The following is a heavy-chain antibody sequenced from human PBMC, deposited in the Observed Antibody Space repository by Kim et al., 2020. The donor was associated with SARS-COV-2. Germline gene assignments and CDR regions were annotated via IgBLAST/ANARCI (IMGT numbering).Heavy chain of an antibody. CDR2: IRSKAYGGTT. Sequence: GGSLRLSCTASGFTFGDYAMSWFRQAPGKGLEWVGFIRSKAYGGTTEYAASVKGRFTISRDDSKSIAYLQMNSLKTEDTAVYYCGAGVATNPQSTGGDPLFDYWGQGTLVTVSS. CDR3: GAGVATNPQSTGGDPLFDY. V-gene: IGHV3-49*03. J-gene: IGHJ4*02. CDR1: GFTFGDYA. D-gene: IGHD5-12*01.